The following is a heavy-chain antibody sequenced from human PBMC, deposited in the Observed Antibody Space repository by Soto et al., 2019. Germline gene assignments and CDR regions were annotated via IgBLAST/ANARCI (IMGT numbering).Heavy chain of an antibody. J-gene: IGHJ4*02. Sequence: EVQLVESGGGLVQPGGSLSLSCVASGFTFSNYWMTWVRQAPGKGLEWVANIKQDGSEKYFVDSVKGRSTISRDNAKNSVYLHMDSLRVEDTAVYYCARVEGGYYGSGSYGFDYWGQGSLVTVSS. V-gene: IGHV3-7*01. D-gene: IGHD3-10*01. CDR3: ARVEGGYYGSGSYGFDY. CDR1: GFTFSNYW. CDR2: IKQDGSEK.